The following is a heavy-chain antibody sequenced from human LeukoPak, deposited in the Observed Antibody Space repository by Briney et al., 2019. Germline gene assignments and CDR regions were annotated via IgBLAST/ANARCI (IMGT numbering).Heavy chain of an antibody. J-gene: IGHJ4*02. D-gene: IGHD5-24*01. CDR1: GYTFTSYG. CDR2: INPNSGGT. Sequence: GASVKVSCKASGYTFTSYGISWVRQAPGQGLEWMGWINPNSGGTNYAQKFQGRVTMTRDTSISTAYMELSRLRSDDTAVYYCARDQRWLQFRASNNFDYWGQGTLVTVSS. CDR3: ARDQRWLQFRASNNFDY. V-gene: IGHV1-2*02.